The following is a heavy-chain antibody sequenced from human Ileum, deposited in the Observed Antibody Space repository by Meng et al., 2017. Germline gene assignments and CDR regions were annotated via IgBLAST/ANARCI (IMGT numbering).Heavy chain of an antibody. CDR2: VTGAGGVT. CDR1: GFTFSDYA. CDR3: AKDPNGDYLGAFDF. D-gene: IGHD4-17*01. Sequence: GESLKISCAGSGFTFSDYAMVWIRQAPGKGLEWVSGVTGAGGVTNYAESVKGRFSISRDNSKNTLYLQMNGLRDEDTAVYYCAKDPNGDYLGAFDFWGLGTMVTVSS. J-gene: IGHJ3*01. V-gene: IGHV3-23*01.